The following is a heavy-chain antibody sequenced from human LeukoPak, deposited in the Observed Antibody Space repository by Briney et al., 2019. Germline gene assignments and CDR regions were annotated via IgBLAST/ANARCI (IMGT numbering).Heavy chain of an antibody. CDR3: AKAGDGGVDY. D-gene: IGHD4-23*01. Sequence: GGSLRLSCAASGFTSSSYGMHWVRQAPGKGLEWVAVISYDGSNKYYADSVKGRFTISRDNSKNTLYLQMNSLRAEDTAVYYCAKAGDGGVDYWGQGTLVTVSS. J-gene: IGHJ4*02. CDR1: GFTSSSYG. CDR2: ISYDGSNK. V-gene: IGHV3-30*18.